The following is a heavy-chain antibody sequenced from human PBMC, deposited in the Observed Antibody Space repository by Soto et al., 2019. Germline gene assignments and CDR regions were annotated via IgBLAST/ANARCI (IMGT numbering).Heavy chain of an antibody. CDR1: GFTFSSYW. D-gene: IGHD3-10*01. Sequence: GGSLRLSCAASGFTFSSYWMHWVRQAPGKGLVWVSRINSDGSSTSYADSVKGRFTISRDNAKNTLYLQMNSLRAEDMAVYYCARVVVRGVIDYWGQGTLVTVSS. CDR3: ARVVVRGVIDY. CDR2: INSDGSST. V-gene: IGHV3-74*01. J-gene: IGHJ4*02.